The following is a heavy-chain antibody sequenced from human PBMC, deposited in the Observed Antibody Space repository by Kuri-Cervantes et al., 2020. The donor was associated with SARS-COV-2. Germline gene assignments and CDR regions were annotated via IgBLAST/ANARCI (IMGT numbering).Heavy chain of an antibody. CDR3: AGSVPAVGAEYFQH. CDR1: GGTFSSYA. D-gene: IGHD2-2*01. Sequence: SVKVSCKASGGTFSSYAFSWVRQAPGQGLEWMGGIIPIFGTANYAQKFQGRVTITTDESTSTAYMELSSLRSEDTAVYYCAGSVPAVGAEYFQHWGQGTLVTVSS. CDR2: IIPIFGTA. V-gene: IGHV1-69*05. J-gene: IGHJ1*01.